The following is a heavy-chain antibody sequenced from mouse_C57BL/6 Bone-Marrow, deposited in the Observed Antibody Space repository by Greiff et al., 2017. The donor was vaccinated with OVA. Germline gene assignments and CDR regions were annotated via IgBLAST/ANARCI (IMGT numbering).Heavy chain of an antibody. CDR1: GFTFSSYG. J-gene: IGHJ2*01. Sequence: EVKLVESGGDLVKPGGSLKLSCAASGFTFSSYGMSWVRQTPDKRLEWVATISSGGSYTYYPDSVKGRFTISRDNAKNTLYLQMSSLKSEDTAMEYCARHWDYGSFFDYWGQGTTLTVSS. CDR3: ARHWDYGSFFDY. D-gene: IGHD1-1*01. V-gene: IGHV5-6*02. CDR2: ISSGGSYT.